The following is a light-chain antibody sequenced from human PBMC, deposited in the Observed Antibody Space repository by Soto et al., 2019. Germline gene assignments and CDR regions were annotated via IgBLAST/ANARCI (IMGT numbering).Light chain of an antibody. J-gene: IGLJ2*01. CDR2: QDS. CDR1: KLGDKY. V-gene: IGLV3-1*01. CDR3: QAWDSSTARNVV. Sequence: SYELTQPPSVSVSPGQTASITCSGDKLGDKYACWYQQKPGQSPVLVIYQDSKRPSGIPERFSGSNSGNTATLTISGTQAMDEADYYCQAWDSSTARNVVCGGGTKLTVL.